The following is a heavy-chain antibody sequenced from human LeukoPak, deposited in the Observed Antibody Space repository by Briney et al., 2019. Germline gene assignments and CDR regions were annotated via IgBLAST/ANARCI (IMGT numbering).Heavy chain of an antibody. Sequence: ASVKVSCKASGYTFTGYYMHWVRQAPGQGLEWMGWINPNSGGTNYAQKFQGRVTMTRDTSISTAYMELSRLRSDDTAVYYCATSRYGSGSYYKAPEYWGQGTLVTVSS. D-gene: IGHD3-10*01. J-gene: IGHJ4*02. V-gene: IGHV1-2*02. CDR3: ATSRYGSGSYYKAPEY. CDR2: INPNSGGT. CDR1: GYTFTGYY.